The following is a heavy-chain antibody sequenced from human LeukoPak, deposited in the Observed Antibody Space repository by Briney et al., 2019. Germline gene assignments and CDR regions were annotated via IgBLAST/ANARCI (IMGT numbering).Heavy chain of an antibody. D-gene: IGHD5-24*01. CDR3: ATNPQGMATTHAFDI. V-gene: IGHV4-30-2*03. CDR1: GGSISSGGYF. CDR2: IYHSGST. Sequence: PSETLSLTCAVSGGSISSGGYFWSWIRQPPGKGLEWIGYIYHSGSTYYNPPLKSRLTISVDTSKNQFSLKLSSVTAADTAVYYCATNPQGMATTHAFDIWGQGTMVTVSS. J-gene: IGHJ3*02.